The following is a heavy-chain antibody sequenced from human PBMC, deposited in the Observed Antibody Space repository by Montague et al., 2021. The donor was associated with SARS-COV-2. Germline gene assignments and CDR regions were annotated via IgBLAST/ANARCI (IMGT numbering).Heavy chain of an antibody. CDR1: VFIFSTYS. CDR3: VTDGGDDYNNLEL. J-gene: IGHJ4*02. V-gene: IGHV3-30*03. Sequence: SLRLSCAASVFIFSTYSMHWVRQAPGKGLECVGVMSHDGGSEFYADSVKGRFSISRDNSKNTLYLQMNSLRPEDTAPYYCVTDGGDDYNNLELWGQGTLVTVSS. CDR2: MSHDGGSE. D-gene: IGHD5-24*01.